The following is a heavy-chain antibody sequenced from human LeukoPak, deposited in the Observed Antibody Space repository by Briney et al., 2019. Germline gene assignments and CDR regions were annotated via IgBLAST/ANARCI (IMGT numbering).Heavy chain of an antibody. CDR3: ARRRSSSSGRGPRPYYFDY. CDR1: GYSFTSYW. Sequence: GESLKISCKGSGYSFTSYWIGWVRQMPGKGLERMGIVYPGDSDTRYSPSFQGQVTISADKSISTAYLQWSSLKASDTAMYYCARRRSSSSGRGPRPYYFDYWGQGTLVTVSS. V-gene: IGHV5-51*01. D-gene: IGHD6-6*01. CDR2: VYPGDSDT. J-gene: IGHJ4*02.